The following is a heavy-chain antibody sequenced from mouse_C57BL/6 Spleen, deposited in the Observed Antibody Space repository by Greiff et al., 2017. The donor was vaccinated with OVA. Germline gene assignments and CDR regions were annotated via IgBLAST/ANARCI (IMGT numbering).Heavy chain of an antibody. V-gene: IGHV1-64*01. CDR2: IHPNSGST. CDR3: ARTSGTWGYFGV. Sequence: VQLQQPGAELVKPGASVKLSCKASGYTFTSYWMHWVKQRPGQGLEWIGMIHPNSGSTNYNEKFKSKATLTVDKSSSTAYMQLSSLTSEDSAVYYCARTSGTWGYFGVWGTGTTVTVSS. CDR1: GYTFTSYW. D-gene: IGHD4-1*01. J-gene: IGHJ1*03.